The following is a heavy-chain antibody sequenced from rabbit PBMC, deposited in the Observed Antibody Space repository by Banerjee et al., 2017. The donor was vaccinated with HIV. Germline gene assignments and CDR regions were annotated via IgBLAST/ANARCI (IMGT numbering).Heavy chain of an antibody. CDR1: GLDFSSSYW. CDR3: ARGVTMIMVTFNL. D-gene: IGHD2-1*01. CDR2: IDPVFGGT. V-gene: IGHV1S40*01. J-gene: IGHJ4*01. Sequence: QSLEESGGDLVQPGASLTLTCTASGLDFSSSYWICWVRQAPGKGLEWIGYIDPVFGGTYYASWVNGRFTISSHNAQNTLYLQLNSLTAADTATYFCARGVTMIMVTFNLWGPGTLVTVS.